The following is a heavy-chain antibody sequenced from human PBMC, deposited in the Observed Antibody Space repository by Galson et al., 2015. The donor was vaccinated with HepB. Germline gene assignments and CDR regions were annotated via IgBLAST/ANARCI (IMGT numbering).Heavy chain of an antibody. CDR1: GFTFSDHY. CDR2: SRNKANSHTT. Sequence: SLRLSCAASGFTFSDHYMDWVRQAPGKGLEWVGRSRNKANSHTTEYAASVKGRFTVSRDDSQNSLYLQMNSLKTEDTAVYYRVRSMTTVTPYFFDYWGQGVLVTVSS. D-gene: IGHD4-17*01. V-gene: IGHV3-72*01. J-gene: IGHJ4*02. CDR3: VRSMTTVTPYFFDY.